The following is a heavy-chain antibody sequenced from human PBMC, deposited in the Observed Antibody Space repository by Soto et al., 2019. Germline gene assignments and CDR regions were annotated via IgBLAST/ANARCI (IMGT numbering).Heavy chain of an antibody. CDR2: IWYDGSNK. Sequence: GGSLRLSCAASGFTFSSYGMHWVRQAPGKGLEWVAVIWYDGSNKYHANSVKGRFTISRDNSKNTLYLQMNSLSAEDTAVYSCSRDSPPPYDWLFDYWGQGTLVTVSS. J-gene: IGHJ4*02. CDR1: GFTFSSYG. V-gene: IGHV3-33*01. CDR3: SRDSPPPYDWLFDY. D-gene: IGHD3-9*01.